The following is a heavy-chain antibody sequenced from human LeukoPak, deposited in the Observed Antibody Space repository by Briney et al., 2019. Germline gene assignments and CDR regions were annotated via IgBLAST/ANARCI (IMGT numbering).Heavy chain of an antibody. CDR1: GFTVSSNY. CDR3: ARTVTMVRGVIAEYNWFDP. J-gene: IGHJ5*02. CDR2: IYSGGST. Sequence: GGSLRLSCAASGFTVSSNYMSWVRQAPGKGLEWVSVIYSGGSTYYADSVKGRFTISRHNSKNTLYLQMNSLRAEDTAVYYCARTVTMVRGVIAEYNWFDPWGQGTLVTVSS. D-gene: IGHD3-10*01. V-gene: IGHV3-53*04.